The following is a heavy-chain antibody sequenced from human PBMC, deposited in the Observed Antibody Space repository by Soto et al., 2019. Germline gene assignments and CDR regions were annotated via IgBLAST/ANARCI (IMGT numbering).Heavy chain of an antibody. CDR2: IWHDGSNK. Sequence: GGSLRLSCAASGFTFSSYGMHWVRQAPGKGLEWVAVIWHDGSNKYYADSVKGRFTISRDNSKNTLYLQMNSLRAEDTAVYYCARGIGVGATTWYFDLWGRGTLVTVSS. J-gene: IGHJ2*01. V-gene: IGHV3-33*01. CDR1: GFTFSSYG. CDR3: ARGIGVGATTWYFDL. D-gene: IGHD1-26*01.